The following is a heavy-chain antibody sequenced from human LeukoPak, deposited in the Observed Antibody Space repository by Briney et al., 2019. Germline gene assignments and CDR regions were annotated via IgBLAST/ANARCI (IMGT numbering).Heavy chain of an antibody. CDR3: AKRATVTTFYYFDY. CDR1: GFTLSSYA. D-gene: IGHD4-17*01. J-gene: IGHJ4*02. V-gene: IGHV3-23*01. Sequence: GGSLRLSCAASGFTLSSYAMSWVRQAPGKGLEWVSAISDSGNTYHADSVKGRFTISRDSSKNTLFLQMNSLRAEDTAVYYCAKRATVTTFYYFDYWGQGTLVTVSS. CDR2: ISDSGNT.